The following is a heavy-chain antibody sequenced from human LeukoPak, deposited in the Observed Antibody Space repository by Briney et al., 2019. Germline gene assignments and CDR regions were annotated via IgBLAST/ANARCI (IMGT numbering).Heavy chain of an antibody. D-gene: IGHD1-26*01. J-gene: IGHJ4*02. CDR2: LYSGGSS. CDR3: ARGKTGSYARPFDY. Sequence: GGSLRLSCAASGVSVSSDYMSWVRQAPGKGLECVSLLYSGGSSHYTGSVKGRFTISRDKSKNMVFLQMNSLRAEDTAVYFCARGKTGSYARPFDYWGQGTLVTVSS. CDR1: GVSVSSDY. V-gene: IGHV3-66*01.